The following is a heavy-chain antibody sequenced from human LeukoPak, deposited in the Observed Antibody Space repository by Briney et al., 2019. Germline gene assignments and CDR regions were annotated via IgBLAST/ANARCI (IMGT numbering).Heavy chain of an antibody. CDR2: INHSGST. J-gene: IGHJ5*02. CDR1: GGSFSGYY. V-gene: IGHV4-34*01. D-gene: IGHD3-22*01. CDR3: ARLSYYYDSSGYNNWFDP. Sequence: SETLSRTCAVYGGSFSGYYWSWIRQPPGKGLEWIGEINHSGSTNYNPSLKSRVTISVDTSKNQFSLKLSSVTAADTAVYYCARLSYYYDSSGYNNWFDPWGQGTLVTVSS.